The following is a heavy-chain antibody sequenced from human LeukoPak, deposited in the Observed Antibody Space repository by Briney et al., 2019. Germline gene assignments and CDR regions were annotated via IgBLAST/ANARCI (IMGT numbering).Heavy chain of an antibody. CDR2: ISSSSSYI. D-gene: IGHD4-17*01. Sequence: PGGSLRLSCAASGFTFSSYSMNWVRQAPGKGLEWVSSISSSSSYIYYADSVKGRFTISRDNAKNSLYPQMNSLRAEDTAVYYCARDDSYGDYPGFDYWGQGTLVTVSS. CDR1: GFTFSSYS. V-gene: IGHV3-21*01. J-gene: IGHJ4*02. CDR3: ARDDSYGDYPGFDY.